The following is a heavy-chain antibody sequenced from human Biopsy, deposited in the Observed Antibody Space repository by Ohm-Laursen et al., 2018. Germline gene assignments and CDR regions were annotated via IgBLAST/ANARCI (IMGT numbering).Heavy chain of an antibody. CDR3: ARTPILIVSAGLVYRHRRHLQGMDV. Sequence: TQTLPLTRSFSGFSLSARGMCVSWIRQAPGKALEWLARVDWDDYKDYSESLQTKLSISKDTSNDQVVLTVNNVDPADTATYYCARTPILIVSAGLVYRHRRHLQGMDVWGQGIAVTVS. J-gene: IGHJ6*02. V-gene: IGHV2-70*11. CDR1: GFSLSARGMC. D-gene: IGHD6-13*01. CDR2: VDWDDYK.